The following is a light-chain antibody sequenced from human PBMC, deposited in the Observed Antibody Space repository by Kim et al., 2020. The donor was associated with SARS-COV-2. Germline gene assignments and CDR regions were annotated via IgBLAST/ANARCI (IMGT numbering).Light chain of an antibody. CDR3: QQYNDWPLT. J-gene: IGKJ4*01. V-gene: IGKV3-15*01. CDR2: GAS. Sequence: SVSPGERATLSCRASQSVSSDLAWYQQKPGQAPRLLIYGASTRATGISARFSGSGSWTEFTLSISSLQSEDSAVYYCQQYNDWPLTFGGGTKVEI. CDR1: QSVSSD.